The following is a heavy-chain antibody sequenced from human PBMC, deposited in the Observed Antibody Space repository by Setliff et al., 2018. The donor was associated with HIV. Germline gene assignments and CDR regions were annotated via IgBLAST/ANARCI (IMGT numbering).Heavy chain of an antibody. CDR1: GFTFSAYS. V-gene: IGHV3-21*01. D-gene: IGHD1-26*01. Sequence: PGGSLRLSCAASGFTFSAYSMNWVRQVPGKGLEWVSCISTSGNFIYYADSVKGRFTVSRDNAKNSLYLQLNSLRAEDTAVYYCARDRGGSYTPLDYWGQGTLVTVSS. CDR3: ARDRGGSYTPLDY. CDR2: ISTSGNFI. J-gene: IGHJ4*02.